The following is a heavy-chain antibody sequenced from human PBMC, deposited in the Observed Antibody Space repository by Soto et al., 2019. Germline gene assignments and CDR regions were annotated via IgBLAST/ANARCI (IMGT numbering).Heavy chain of an antibody. Sequence: QVQLQESGPGLVKPSGTLSLTCAVSGGSISSSNWWSWVRQPPGKGLEWIGEIYHSGSTNYNPSLKSRVTISVDKSKNQCSLKLSSVTAADTAVYYCARRPWGSGSDNWFDPWGQGTLVTVSS. CDR3: ARRPWGSGSDNWFDP. CDR1: GGSISSSNW. V-gene: IGHV4-4*02. CDR2: IYHSGST. J-gene: IGHJ5*02. D-gene: IGHD1-26*01.